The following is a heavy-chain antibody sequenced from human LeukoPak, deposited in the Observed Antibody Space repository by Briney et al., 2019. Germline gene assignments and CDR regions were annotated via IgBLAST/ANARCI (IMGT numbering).Heavy chain of an antibody. Sequence: ASVKVSCKASGYTFTSYGISWVRQAPGQGLEWMGWISAYNGNTNYAQKFQGRVTMTRDTSISTAYMELSRLRSDDTAVYYCARDRRPYYDFWSGTRYYYYYGMDVWGQGTTVTVSS. CDR1: GYTFTSYG. CDR3: ARDRRPYYDFWSGTRYYYYYGMDV. D-gene: IGHD3-3*01. V-gene: IGHV1-18*01. J-gene: IGHJ6*02. CDR2: ISAYNGNT.